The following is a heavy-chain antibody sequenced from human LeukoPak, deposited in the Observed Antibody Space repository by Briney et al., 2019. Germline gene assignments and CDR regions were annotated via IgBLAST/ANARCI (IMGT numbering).Heavy chain of an antibody. J-gene: IGHJ3*02. D-gene: IGHD1-26*01. CDR1: GYTFSGYY. V-gene: IGHV1-2*02. CDR2: INPNSGGT. CDR3: ARVPAGGIVGI. Sequence: ASVKVSCKASGYTFSGYYMHWVRDAPGQGLEWMGWINPNSGGTNYAQKFQGRVTMTRDTSISTAYMELSRLRSDDTAVDYCARVPAGGIVGIWGQGTMVTVSS.